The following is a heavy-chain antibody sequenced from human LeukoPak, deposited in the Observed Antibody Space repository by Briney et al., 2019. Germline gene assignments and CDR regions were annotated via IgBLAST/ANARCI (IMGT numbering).Heavy chain of an antibody. V-gene: IGHV3-9*01. D-gene: IGHD2-2*01. Sequence: SLRLSCAASGFTFDDYAMHWVRQAPGKGPEWVSGISWNSGSIGYADSVKGRFTISRDNAKNSLYLQMNSLRAEDTALYYCAKGCSSTSCYDYWGQGTLVTVSS. J-gene: IGHJ4*02. CDR3: AKGCSSTSCYDY. CDR2: ISWNSGSI. CDR1: GFTFDDYA.